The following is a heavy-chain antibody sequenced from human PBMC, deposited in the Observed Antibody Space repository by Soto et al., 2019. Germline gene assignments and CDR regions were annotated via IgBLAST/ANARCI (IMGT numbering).Heavy chain of an antibody. CDR3: ARIPVDTYMTYWFDT. CDR2: IYYSGNT. Sequence: SETLSLTCTVSGDSVTSGDYYWSWIRQPPGKGLEWIGYIYYSGNTNYSPSLKSRVAISLDTSHNQFSLKLSSVTAADTAVYFCARIPVDTYMTYWFDTWGQGTLVTVSS. CDR1: GDSVTSGDYY. D-gene: IGHD5-18*01. J-gene: IGHJ5*01. V-gene: IGHV4-61*08.